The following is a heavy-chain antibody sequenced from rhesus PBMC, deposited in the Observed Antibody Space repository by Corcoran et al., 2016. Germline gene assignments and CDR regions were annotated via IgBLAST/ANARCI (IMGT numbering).Heavy chain of an antibody. D-gene: IGHD6-31*01. CDR2: ITYIGCI. J-gene: IGHJ4*01. CDR1: GGSISSGYYY. V-gene: IGHV4-122*02. Sequence: QVQLQESGPGLVKPSETLSLTCAASGGSISSGYYYWSWTRQPPGKGMEWIGYITYIGCISYNPSLKTRVTISRDTSKNQFSLKLSSVTAAVTAVYYCARDGSRAGFDYWGQGVLVTVSS. CDR3: ARDGSRAGFDY.